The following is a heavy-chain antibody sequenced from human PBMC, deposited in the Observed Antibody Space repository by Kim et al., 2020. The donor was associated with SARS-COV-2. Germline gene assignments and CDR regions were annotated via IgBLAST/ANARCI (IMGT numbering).Heavy chain of an antibody. CDR2: IDVKTGNP. Sequence: ASVKVSCKTSGYMFTGYVINWVRQAPGQGLEWLGWIDVKTGNPTYAQGFTGRFVFSLDTSVRTTYLQISNLKAEDTAVYYCAGMIGYYYDVDVWGQGTTVIVSS. V-gene: IGHV7-4-1*02. CDR1: GYMFTGYV. D-gene: IGHD3-22*01. J-gene: IGHJ6*02. CDR3: AGMIGYYYDVDV.